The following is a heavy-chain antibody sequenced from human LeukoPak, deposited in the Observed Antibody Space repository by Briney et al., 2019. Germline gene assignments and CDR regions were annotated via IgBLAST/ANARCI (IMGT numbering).Heavy chain of an antibody. CDR3: ARDPGKAESEGYFDY. Sequence: GGSLRLSCAASGFTFSDYCMNWIRQAPGKGLEWVSYISSSGTTIYYADSVKGRFTISRDNAKNSLYLQMNSLRAGDAAVYYCARDPGKAESEGYFDYWGQGTLVTVSS. D-gene: IGHD1-14*01. CDR1: GFTFSDYC. J-gene: IGHJ4*02. V-gene: IGHV3-11*01. CDR2: ISSSGTTI.